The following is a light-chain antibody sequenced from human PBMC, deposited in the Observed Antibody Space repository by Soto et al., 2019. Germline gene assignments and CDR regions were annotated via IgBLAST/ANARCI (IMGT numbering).Light chain of an antibody. CDR2: DAS. CDR3: QHRYSWPLT. Sequence: EIVLTQSPGTLSLSPGERATLSCRASQSVNNNYLAWYQHRPGQAPRLLIYDASNRATGIPARFSGSGSGTDFTLTISSLEPEDFAVYYCQHRYSWPLTFGGGTRVEIK. CDR1: QSVNNNY. J-gene: IGKJ4*01. V-gene: IGKV3-11*01.